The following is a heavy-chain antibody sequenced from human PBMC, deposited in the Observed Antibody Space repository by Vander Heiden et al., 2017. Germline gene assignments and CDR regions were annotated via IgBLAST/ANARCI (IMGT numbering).Heavy chain of an antibody. J-gene: IGHJ4*02. CDR3: HNPGSSTWSDF. D-gene: IGHD6-13*01. Sequence: EVQLVESGGGLVMPAGSLRGSCADYGFNFANAWMYWVLQAPGQGPEWIDCIKGKPAGGAAEYTAHVEDRFTISRDDSKSTLYLQMNSLNIEDTAVYYCHNPGSSTWSDFWGQGTLVTVSS. CDR2: IKGKPAGGAA. V-gene: IGHV3-15*01. CDR1: GFNFANAW.